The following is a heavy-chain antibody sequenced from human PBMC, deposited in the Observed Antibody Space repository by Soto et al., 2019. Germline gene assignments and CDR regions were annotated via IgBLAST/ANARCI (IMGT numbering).Heavy chain of an antibody. CDR2: IIPIFGTA. Sequence: ASVKVSCKASGGTFSSYAISWVRQAPGQGLEWMGGIIPIFGTANYAQKFQGRVTITADESTSTAYMELSSLRSEDTAVYYCAIGRRPIAAAGTDGYYFDYWGQGTLVTVSS. D-gene: IGHD6-13*01. V-gene: IGHV1-69*13. CDR3: AIGRRPIAAAGTDGYYFDY. J-gene: IGHJ4*02. CDR1: GGTFSSYA.